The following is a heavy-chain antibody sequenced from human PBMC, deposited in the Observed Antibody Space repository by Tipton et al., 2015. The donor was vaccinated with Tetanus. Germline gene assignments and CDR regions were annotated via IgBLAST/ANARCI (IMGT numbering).Heavy chain of an antibody. CDR2: ISGYSGST. V-gene: IGHV1-18*01. CDR3: VQDADMWGVQKVFDI. D-gene: IGHD3-16*01. Sequence: QLVQSGAEVRKPGASVRISCTLSGYYLTNYGVSWVRQAPGQGLEWMAWISGYSGSTKFAQRFQGRVAMTTDTSTSTAYMELRSLTSDDTAVYYCVQDADMWGVQKVFDIWGQGTMVTVSS. CDR1: GYYLTNYG. J-gene: IGHJ3*02.